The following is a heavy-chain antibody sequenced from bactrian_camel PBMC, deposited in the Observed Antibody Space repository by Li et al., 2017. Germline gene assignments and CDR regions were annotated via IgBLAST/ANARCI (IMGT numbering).Heavy chain of an antibody. J-gene: IGHJ4*01. D-gene: IGHD1*01. Sequence: HVQLVESGGGSVQAGGSRRLSCVASGYSTSRYCMAWFRQAPGKERERVALITSGGGTNLRDSVNGRFTISKDNAKNALFLQMSDLKPEDTAMYYCAAARTRLPIACGLEKNYKVWGQGTQVTVS. CDR1: GYSTSRYC. CDR2: ITSGGGT. CDR3: AAARTRLPIACGLEKNYKV. V-gene: IGHV3S53*01.